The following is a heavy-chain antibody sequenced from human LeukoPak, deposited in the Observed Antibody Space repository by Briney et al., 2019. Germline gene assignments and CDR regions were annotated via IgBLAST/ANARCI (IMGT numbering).Heavy chain of an antibody. V-gene: IGHV4-59*01. Sequence: SETLSLTCTVSGGSISSYYWSWIRQPPGKGLEWIGYIYYSGSTNYNPSLKSRVTISVDTSKNQFSLKLSSVTAADTAVYYCARNRGYSSGWYSYYFDYWGQGTLVTVSP. D-gene: IGHD6-19*01. CDR1: GGSISSYY. CDR2: IYYSGST. J-gene: IGHJ4*02. CDR3: ARNRGYSSGWYSYYFDY.